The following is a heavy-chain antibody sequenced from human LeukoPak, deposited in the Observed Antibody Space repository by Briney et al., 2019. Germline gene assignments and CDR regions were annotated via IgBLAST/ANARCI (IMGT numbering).Heavy chain of an antibody. CDR2: IYYSGST. V-gene: IGHV4-39*01. CDR1: GGSISSSSYY. CDR3: ALSGALGNNNFDY. D-gene: IGHD3-10*02. Sequence: SETLSLTCTVSGGSISSSSYYWGWIRQPPGKGLEWIGSIYYSGSTYYNPSLNSRVTISVDTSKNQFSLKLSSATAADTAVYYCALSGALGNNNFDYWGQGTLVTVSS. J-gene: IGHJ4*02.